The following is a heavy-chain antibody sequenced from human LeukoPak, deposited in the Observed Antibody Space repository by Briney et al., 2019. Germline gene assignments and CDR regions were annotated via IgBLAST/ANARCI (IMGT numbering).Heavy chain of an antibody. Sequence: SETLSLTCNVSGDSISNYYWSWIRQPAGKGLEWIGRIYTSGSTNYNPSLKSRVTISVDTSKNQFSLKLSSVTAADTAVYYCARERDYYDILTGSMSQAWFDPWGQGTLVTVSS. CDR2: IYTSGST. J-gene: IGHJ5*02. CDR3: ARERDYYDILTGSMSQAWFDP. CDR1: GDSISNYY. V-gene: IGHV4-4*07. D-gene: IGHD3-9*01.